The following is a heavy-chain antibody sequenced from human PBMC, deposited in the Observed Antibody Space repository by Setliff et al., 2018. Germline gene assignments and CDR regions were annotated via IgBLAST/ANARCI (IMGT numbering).Heavy chain of an antibody. Sequence: GGSLRLSCAASGFTFSSYTMHWVRQAPGKGLEYVEGISSDGGSTYYANSVKDRFTISRDNSKNTLWLQMGSLRAEDMAVYYCVRDDYNYGYNSWGQGTLVTVSS. CDR2: ISSDGGST. V-gene: IGHV3-64*01. J-gene: IGHJ4*02. CDR3: VRDDYNYGYNS. D-gene: IGHD5-18*01. CDR1: GFTFSSYT.